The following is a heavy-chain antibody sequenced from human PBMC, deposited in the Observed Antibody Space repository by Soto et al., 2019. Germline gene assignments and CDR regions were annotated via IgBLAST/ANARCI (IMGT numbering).Heavy chain of an antibody. D-gene: IGHD3-10*01. Sequence: SETLSLTCTVSGGSISSYYWSWIRQPPGKGLEWIGYIYYSGSTNYNPSLKSRVTISVDTSKNQFSLKLSSVTAADTAVYYCARHYGVGPWYHYYYMDVWGKGTTVTVSS. CDR3: ARHYGVGPWYHYYYMDV. V-gene: IGHV4-59*08. J-gene: IGHJ6*03. CDR2: IYYSGST. CDR1: GGSISSYY.